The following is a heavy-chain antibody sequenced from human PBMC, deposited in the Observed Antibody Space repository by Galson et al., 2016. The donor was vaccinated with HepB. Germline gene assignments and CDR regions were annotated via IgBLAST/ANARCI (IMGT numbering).Heavy chain of an antibody. J-gene: IGHJ3*02. Sequence: SLRLSCAASGFTFTNHWMSWVRQAPGKGLEWVANMKPDGSEKYFADSGRGRVTISRDNAKNSLYLQMNSLSDDDTAVSYCARDNLYAFDIWGRGTLVTV. CDR2: MKPDGSEK. CDR3: ARDNLYAFDI. CDR1: GFTFTNHW. V-gene: IGHV3-7*03.